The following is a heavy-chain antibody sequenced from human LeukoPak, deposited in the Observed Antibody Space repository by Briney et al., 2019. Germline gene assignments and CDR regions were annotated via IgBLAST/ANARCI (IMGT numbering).Heavy chain of an antibody. V-gene: IGHV4-59*01. CDR1: GGSTSSYY. D-gene: IGHD3-22*01. CDR3: ARQSISGSSLSYFDY. Sequence: SETLSLTCTVSGGSTSSYYWSWIRQPPGKGLEWIGNIYDSGSTNYNPSLKSRVTISVDTSKNQCSLKLSSVTAADTAVYYCARQSISGSSLSYFDYWGQGTLVNVSS. CDR2: IYDSGST. J-gene: IGHJ4*02.